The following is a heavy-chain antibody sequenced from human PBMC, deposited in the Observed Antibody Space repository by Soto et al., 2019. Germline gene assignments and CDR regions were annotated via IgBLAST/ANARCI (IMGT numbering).Heavy chain of an antibody. D-gene: IGHD1-26*01. CDR2: ISGSGGST. V-gene: IGHV3-23*01. CDR1: GFTFSSYA. J-gene: IGHJ4*02. CDR3: AKDRGDGNYYFDS. Sequence: PGGSLRLSCAASGFTFSSYAMSWVRQAPGKGLEWVSAISGSGGSTYYADSVKGRFTISRDNSKNTLFLQMNSLRAEDTALYYCAKDRGDGNYYFDSWGKGILVTVSS.